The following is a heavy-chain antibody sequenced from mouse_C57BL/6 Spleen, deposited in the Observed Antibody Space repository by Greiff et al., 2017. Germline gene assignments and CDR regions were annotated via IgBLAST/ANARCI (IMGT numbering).Heavy chain of an antibody. J-gene: IGHJ1*03. D-gene: IGHD2-2*01. CDR2: IDPENGDT. CDR3: TTEVVTTGYFDV. V-gene: IGHV14-4*01. Sequence: VQLQQSGAELVRPGASVKLSCTASGFNIKDDYMHWVKPRPEQGLEWIGWIDPENGDTEYASKFQGKATITADTSSNTAYLQLSSLTSEDTAVYYCTTEVVTTGYFDVWGTGTTVTVSS. CDR1: GFNIKDDY.